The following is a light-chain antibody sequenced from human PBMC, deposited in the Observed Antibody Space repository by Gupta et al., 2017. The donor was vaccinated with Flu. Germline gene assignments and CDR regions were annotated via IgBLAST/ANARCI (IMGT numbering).Light chain of an antibody. Sequence: EIVLTQSPGTLSLSPGERAALSCRASPSVRNTYLAWYQLKPGQAPRLLIYGASTRASGIPDRFSGTGSGTDFTLTISRLEPEDFAVYYCQQYGDLALTFGGGTKVEIK. CDR1: PSVRNTY. J-gene: IGKJ4*01. CDR2: GAS. V-gene: IGKV3-20*01. CDR3: QQYGDLALT.